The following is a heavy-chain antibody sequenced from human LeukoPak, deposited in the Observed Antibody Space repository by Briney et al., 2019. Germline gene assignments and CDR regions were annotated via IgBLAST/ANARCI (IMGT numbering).Heavy chain of an antibody. V-gene: IGHV1-58*02. Sequence: GASVKVSCKASGFTFTSSAMQWVRQARGQRLEWIGWIVVGSGNTNYAQKFQERVTITRDMSTSTAYMELSSLRSEDTAVYYCAASDSSSWWGGGYWGQGTLVTVSS. J-gene: IGHJ4*02. CDR1: GFTFTSSA. CDR2: IVVGSGNT. D-gene: IGHD6-13*01. CDR3: AASDSSSWWGGGY.